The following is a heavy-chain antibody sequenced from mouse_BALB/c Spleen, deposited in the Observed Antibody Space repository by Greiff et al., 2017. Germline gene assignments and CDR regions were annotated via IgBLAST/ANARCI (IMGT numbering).Heavy chain of an antibody. CDR1: GFNIKDTY. D-gene: IGHD2-4*01. V-gene: IGHV14-3*02. J-gene: IGHJ3*01. Sequence: EVKVVESGAELVKPGASVKLSCTASGFNIKDTYMHWVKQRPEQGLEWIGRIDPANGNTKYDPKFQGKATITADTSSNTAYLQLSSLTSEDTAVYYCARRRGYYDYGFAYWGQGTLVTVSA. CDR2: IDPANGNT. CDR3: ARRRGYYDYGFAY.